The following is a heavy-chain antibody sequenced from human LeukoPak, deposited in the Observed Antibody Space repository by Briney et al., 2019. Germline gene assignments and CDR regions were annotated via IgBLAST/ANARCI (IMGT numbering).Heavy chain of an antibody. D-gene: IGHD4-17*01. Sequence: GGSLRLSCAASGFTFSSYSMNWVRQAPGQGLERVSSISSNSSYIYYADSVKGRFTISRANAKNSLYLQMNSLRAEDTAVYYCAKSTVTTIPYWGQGTLVTVSS. CDR3: AKSTVTTIPY. CDR1: GFTFSSYS. J-gene: IGHJ4*02. V-gene: IGHV3-21*01. CDR2: ISSNSSYI.